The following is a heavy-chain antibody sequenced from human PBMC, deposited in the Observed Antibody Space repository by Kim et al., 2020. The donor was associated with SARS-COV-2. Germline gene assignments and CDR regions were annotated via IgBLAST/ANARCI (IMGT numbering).Heavy chain of an antibody. D-gene: IGHD6-19*01. J-gene: IGHJ4*01. Sequence: GGSLRLSCAASGFTFGKYAMSWVRQAPGKGLEWVSGISGSGDSTYYADSVKGRFTISRDNSKNTVYLQMNSLRADDTAVYYCAKHKGGSGWYSLGDYWGQEPWSPSPQ. CDR3: AKHKGGSGWYSLGDY. V-gene: IGHV3-23*01. CDR1: GFTFGKYA. CDR2: ISGSGDST.